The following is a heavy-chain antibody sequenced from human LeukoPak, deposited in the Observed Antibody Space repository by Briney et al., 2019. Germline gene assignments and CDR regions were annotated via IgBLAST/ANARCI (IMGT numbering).Heavy chain of an antibody. Sequence: LGESLKISCKGSGYSFTSYWIGWVRQMPGKGLEWMGIIYPGDSDTRYSPSFQGQVTISADKSISTAYLQWSSLKASDTAMYYCARVVVAATAHDAFDYWGQGTLVTVSS. CDR2: IYPGDSDT. CDR1: GYSFTSYW. V-gene: IGHV5-51*01. J-gene: IGHJ4*02. D-gene: IGHD2-15*01. CDR3: ARVVVAATAHDAFDY.